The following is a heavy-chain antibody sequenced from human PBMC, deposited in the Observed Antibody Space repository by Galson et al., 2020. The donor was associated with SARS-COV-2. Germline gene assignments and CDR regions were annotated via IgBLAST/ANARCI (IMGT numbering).Heavy chain of an antibody. CDR2: IYHSGNT. CDR3: ARNDYADYEDAYDI. Sequence: ASETLSLTCTVSGGSISNYTYYWAWIRQPPGKGLERIGTIYHSGNTYYNPSLESRLIISIDTSKNQFSLRLSSVTAADAAVYYCARNDYADYEDAYDIWGQGTMVTVSS. D-gene: IGHD4-17*01. CDR1: GGSISNYTYY. J-gene: IGHJ3*02. V-gene: IGHV4-39*07.